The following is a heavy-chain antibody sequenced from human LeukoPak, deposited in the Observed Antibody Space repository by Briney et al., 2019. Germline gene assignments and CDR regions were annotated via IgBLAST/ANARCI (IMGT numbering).Heavy chain of an antibody. CDR2: TSASSSYI. V-gene: IGHV3-21*06. D-gene: IGHD3-16*01. J-gene: IGHJ4*02. Sequence: GGSLRLSCAASGFTFSRYSMNWVRQAPGKGLDWVSDTSASSSYIFYADSVKGRFTISRDNAKNSVDLQMNSLRVEDSAVYYCARGGDPVDYWGQGTLVTVSS. CDR1: GFTFSRYS. CDR3: ARGGDPVDY.